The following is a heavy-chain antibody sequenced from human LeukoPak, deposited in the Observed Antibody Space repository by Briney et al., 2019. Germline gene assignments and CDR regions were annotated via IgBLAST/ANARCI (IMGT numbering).Heavy chain of an antibody. V-gene: IGHV3-7*05. Sequence: GGSLRLSCATSGFTFDSYWMSWVRQAPGKGLEWVANIKEDGSEKYYVDSAKGRFTISRDNAKNSVYLQMESLRAEDTAMYYCAREIGSAARGRWGQGTLVIVS. CDR1: GFTFDSYW. D-gene: IGHD6-13*01. J-gene: IGHJ4*02. CDR2: IKEDGSEK. CDR3: AREIGSAARGR.